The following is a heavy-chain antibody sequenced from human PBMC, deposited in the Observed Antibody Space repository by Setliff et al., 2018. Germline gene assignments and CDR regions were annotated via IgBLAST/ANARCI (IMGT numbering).Heavy chain of an antibody. CDR2: ISSSSSTI. D-gene: IGHD1-1*01. CDR3: ARDPQESVQRFDY. Sequence: GGSLRLSCAVSGFTFSGSAVHWXRQASXEXLEWVSYISSSSSTIYYADSVKGRFTISRDNAKNSLYLQMNSLRAEDTAVYYCARDPQESVQRFDYWGQGTLVTVSS. V-gene: IGHV3-48*04. CDR1: GFTFSGSA. J-gene: IGHJ4*02.